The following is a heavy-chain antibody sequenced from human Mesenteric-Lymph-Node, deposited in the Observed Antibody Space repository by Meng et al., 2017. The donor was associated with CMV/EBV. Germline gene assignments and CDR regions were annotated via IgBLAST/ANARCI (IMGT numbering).Heavy chain of an antibody. Sequence: GGSLRLSCAASGFTFSSYSMNWVRQAPGKGLEWVSYISSSSSTIYYADSVKGRFTISRDNAKNSLYLQMNSLRAEDTAVYYCARVGDCGSTGCYWGESDYGGQGTRVTVSS. CDR3: ARVGDCGSTGCYWGESDY. CDR1: GFTFSSYS. CDR2: ISSSSSTI. V-gene: IGHV3-48*04. D-gene: IGHD3-16*01. J-gene: IGHJ4*02.